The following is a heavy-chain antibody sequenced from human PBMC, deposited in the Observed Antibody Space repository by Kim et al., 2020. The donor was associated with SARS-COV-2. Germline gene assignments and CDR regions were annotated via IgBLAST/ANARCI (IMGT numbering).Heavy chain of an antibody. D-gene: IGHD2-15*01. CDR3: ARGHFCSGGSCHPPGRY. J-gene: IGHJ4*02. V-gene: IGHV4-34*01. Sequence: KSRVTISVDTSKNQFSLKLSSVTAADTAVYYCARGHFCSGGSCHPPGRYWGQGTLVTVSS.